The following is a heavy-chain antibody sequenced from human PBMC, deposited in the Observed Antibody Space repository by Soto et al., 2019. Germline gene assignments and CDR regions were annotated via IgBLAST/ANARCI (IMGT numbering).Heavy chain of an antibody. J-gene: IGHJ4*02. CDR2: INQDGSQT. Sequence: PGGSLRLSCAASGFPFSSSWMDWVRQAPGKGLGWVANINQDGSQTYYVDSVEGRFTVSRDNAENSLYLQMDSLRVEDTAVYYCSWSLNYWGLGTLVTVSS. CDR3: SWSLNY. V-gene: IGHV3-7*01. CDR1: GFPFSSSW. D-gene: IGHD3-3*01.